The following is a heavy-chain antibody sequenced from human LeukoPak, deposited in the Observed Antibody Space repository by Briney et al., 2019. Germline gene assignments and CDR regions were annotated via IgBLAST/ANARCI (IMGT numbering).Heavy chain of an antibody. CDR2: INPNSGGT. V-gene: IGHV1-2*02. J-gene: IGHJ6*03. D-gene: IGHD2-2*02. CDR3: ASDKIVVVPAAIREDYYYYMDV. Sequence: GQENEWIGWINPNSGGTNYAQKFQGRVTMTRDTSISTAYMELSRLRSDDTAVYYCASDKIVVVPAAIREDYYYYMDVWGKGTTVTVSS.